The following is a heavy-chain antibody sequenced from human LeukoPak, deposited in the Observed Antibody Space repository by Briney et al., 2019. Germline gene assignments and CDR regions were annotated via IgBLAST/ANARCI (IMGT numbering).Heavy chain of an antibody. V-gene: IGHV4-30-4*01. Sequence: PSQTLSLTCTVSGGSISSGDYYWSWIRQPPGKGLEWIGYIYYSGSTYYNPSLKSRVTISVDTSKNQFSLKLSSVTAADTAVYYCARDLEGGNGDYFPDDAFDIWGQGTMVTVSS. D-gene: IGHD4-17*01. CDR3: ARDLEGGNGDYFPDDAFDI. J-gene: IGHJ3*02. CDR2: IYYSGST. CDR1: GGSISSGDYY.